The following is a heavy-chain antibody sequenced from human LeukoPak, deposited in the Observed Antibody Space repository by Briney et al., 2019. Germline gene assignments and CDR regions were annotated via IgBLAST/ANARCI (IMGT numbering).Heavy chain of an antibody. V-gene: IGHV5-51*01. D-gene: IGHD3-22*01. CDR1: GYSFTSYW. CDR2: IYPGDSDT. Sequence: GESLKISCKVSGYSFTSYWIGWVRQMPGKGLEWMGIIYPGDSDTRYSPSFQGLVTISADKSISTPYLQWSSLKASDSAMYYCARQHRGAYYYDWSFDLWGRGTLVTVSS. J-gene: IGHJ2*01. CDR3: ARQHRGAYYYDWSFDL.